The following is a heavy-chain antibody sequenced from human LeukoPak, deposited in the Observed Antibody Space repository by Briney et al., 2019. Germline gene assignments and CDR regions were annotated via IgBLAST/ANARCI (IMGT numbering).Heavy chain of an antibody. Sequence: GGSLRLPCAASGFTFSSYAMHWVRQAPGKGLEWVAVISYDGSNKYYADSVKGRFTISRDNSKNTLYLQMNSLRAEDTAVYYCARPRWYYYYGMDVWGQGTTVTVSS. D-gene: IGHD4-23*01. CDR1: GFTFSSYA. CDR3: ARPRWYYYYGMDV. CDR2: ISYDGSNK. J-gene: IGHJ6*02. V-gene: IGHV3-30-3*01.